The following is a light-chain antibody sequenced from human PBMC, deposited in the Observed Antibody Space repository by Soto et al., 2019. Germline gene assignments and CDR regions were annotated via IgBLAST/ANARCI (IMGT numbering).Light chain of an antibody. CDR3: SSYASSSTS. CDR2: EVS. V-gene: IGLV2-14*03. CDR1: SSDVGGYNY. J-gene: IGLJ1*01. Sequence: QSALTQPASVSGSPGQSITMSCTGTSSDVGGYNYVSWYQQHPGKAPKLMIYEVSNRPSGVSHRFSGSKSGNTASLTISGLQDEDDADYYCSSYASSSTSFGTGTKVTVL.